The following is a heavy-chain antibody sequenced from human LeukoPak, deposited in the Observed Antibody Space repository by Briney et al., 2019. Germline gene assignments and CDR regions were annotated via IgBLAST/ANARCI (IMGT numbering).Heavy chain of an antibody. J-gene: IGHJ5*02. CDR3: ARGGTTVTTFDWFDP. CDR1: GGSIRNYY. D-gene: IGHD4-17*01. Sequence: SETLSLTCTVSGGSIRNYYWSWIRQPPGKGLEWIGYIYYSGSTNYNPSLKSRVTISVDTSKNQFSLKLSSVTAADTAVYYCARGGTTVTTFDWFDPWGQGTLVTVSS. V-gene: IGHV4-59*01. CDR2: IYYSGST.